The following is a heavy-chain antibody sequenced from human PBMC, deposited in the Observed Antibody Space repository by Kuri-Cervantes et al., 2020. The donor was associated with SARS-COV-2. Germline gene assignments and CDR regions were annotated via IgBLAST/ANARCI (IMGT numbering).Heavy chain of an antibody. Sequence: SETLSLTCTVSGGSISSSSYYWGWIRQPPGKGLGWIGGIYYSGSTYYNPTLKSRVTISVDTSKNQFSLKLSSVTAADTAVYYCARVGGGGWFDPWGQGTLVTVSS. CDR3: ARVGGGGWFDP. CDR2: IYYSGST. D-gene: IGHD3-16*01. J-gene: IGHJ5*02. CDR1: GGSISSSSYY. V-gene: IGHV4-39*07.